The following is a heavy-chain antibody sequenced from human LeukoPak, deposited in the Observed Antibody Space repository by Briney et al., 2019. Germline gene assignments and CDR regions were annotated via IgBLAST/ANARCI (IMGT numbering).Heavy chain of an antibody. V-gene: IGHV3-21*01. Sequence: PAWSLTLSCAASGFTFSHYSMNWVRQAPGKGLEWVSSISSSSSYIYYADSVKGRFTISRDNAKNSLYLQMNSLRAEDTAVYYCASGGGSSFRTDDAFDIWGQGTMVTVSS. CDR2: ISSSSSYI. CDR1: GFTFSHYS. J-gene: IGHJ3*02. D-gene: IGHD3-10*01. CDR3: ASGGGSSFRTDDAFDI.